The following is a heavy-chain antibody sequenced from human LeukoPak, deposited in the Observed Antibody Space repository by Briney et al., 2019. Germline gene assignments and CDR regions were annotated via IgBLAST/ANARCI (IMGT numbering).Heavy chain of an antibody. Sequence: GGSLRLSCADSQFTFNGSWMNWVRQAPGKGLEWVANMDPTRSQKRYVDSVRGSSTTPKNNPGASLYLDMHSLRAEDTAIYYCAIWTSGNYWGQGTLVTVSS. D-gene: IGHD1-1*01. J-gene: IGHJ4*02. CDR2: MDPTRSQK. CDR3: AIWTSGNY. V-gene: IGHV3-7*01. CDR1: QFTFNGSW.